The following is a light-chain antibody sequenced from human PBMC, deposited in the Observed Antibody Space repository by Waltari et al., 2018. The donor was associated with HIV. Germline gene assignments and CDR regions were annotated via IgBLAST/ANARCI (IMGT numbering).Light chain of an antibody. CDR3: SSFTKDFTVI. CDR2: EVD. CDR1: DTEFGSGNF. J-gene: IGLJ2*01. Sequence: SVVTQPASVSGCPGQSVTISCTGTDTEFGSGNFVSWYQQHPGKEPKVSLFEVDSRASGVDDRFSVSKSGNTASLTISGLRTEDEANYYCSSFTKDFTVIFGGGTKVTIL. V-gene: IGLV2-14*03.